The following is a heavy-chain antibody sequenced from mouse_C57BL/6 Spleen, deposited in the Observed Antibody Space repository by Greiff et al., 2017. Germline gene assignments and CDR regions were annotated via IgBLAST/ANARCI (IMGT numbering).Heavy chain of an antibody. Sequence: VQLKESGPGLVKPSQSLSLTCSVTGYSITSGYYWNWIRQFPGNKLEWMGYISYDGSNNYNPSLKNRISITRDTSKNQFFLTLNSVTTEDTATYYCARDHYDYAFAYWGQGTLVTVSA. D-gene: IGHD2-4*01. J-gene: IGHJ3*01. CDR1: GYSITSGYY. CDR2: ISYDGSN. CDR3: ARDHYDYAFAY. V-gene: IGHV3-6*01.